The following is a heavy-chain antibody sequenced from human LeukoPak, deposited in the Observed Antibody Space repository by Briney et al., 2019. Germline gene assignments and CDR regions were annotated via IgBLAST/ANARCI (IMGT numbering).Heavy chain of an antibody. CDR2: ISDTGGTV. D-gene: IGHD6-13*01. CDR3: AREGPHSSSWLEAFDL. CDR1: GFTLRTYE. J-gene: IGHJ3*01. Sequence: GGSPRLSCAASGFTLRTYEMNWVRQAPGGGLEWVSYISDTGGTVYYADSVKGRFTISRDNAKNSLYLQMNSLRAEDTAVYHCAREGPHSSSWLEAFDLWGPGTMVTVPS. V-gene: IGHV3-48*03.